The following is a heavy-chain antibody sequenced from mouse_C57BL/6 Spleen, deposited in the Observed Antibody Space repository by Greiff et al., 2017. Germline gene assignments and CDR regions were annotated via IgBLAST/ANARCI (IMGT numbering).Heavy chain of an antibody. Sequence: EVKLMESEGGLVQPGSSMKLSCTASGFTFSDYYMAWVRQVPEKGLEWVANINYDGSSTYYLDSLKSRFIISRDNAKNILYLQMSSLKSEDTATYYCAQLTLYYAMDYWGQGTSVTVSS. CDR3: AQLTLYYAMDY. J-gene: IGHJ4*01. D-gene: IGHD1-3*01. CDR1: GFTFSDYY. CDR2: INYDGSST. V-gene: IGHV5-16*01.